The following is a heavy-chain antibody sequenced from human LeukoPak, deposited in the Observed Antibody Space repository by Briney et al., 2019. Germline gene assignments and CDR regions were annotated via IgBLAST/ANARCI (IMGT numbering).Heavy chain of an antibody. J-gene: IGHJ4*02. CDR3: AAAAARTEY. V-gene: IGHV4-59*12. CDR2: IYYSGST. Sequence: SETLSLTCTVSGGSISSYYWSWIRQPPGKGLEWIGYIYYSGSTNYNPSLKSRVTISVDTSKNQFSLNLSSVTAADTAVYYCAAAAARTEYWGQGTLVTVSS. CDR1: GGSISSYY. D-gene: IGHD6-13*01.